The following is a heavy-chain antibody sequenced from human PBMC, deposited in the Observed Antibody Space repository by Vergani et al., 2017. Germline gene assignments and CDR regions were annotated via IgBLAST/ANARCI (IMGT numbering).Heavy chain of an antibody. V-gene: IGHV4-30-4*08. D-gene: IGHD6-19*01. J-gene: IGHJ1*01. Sequence: QVQLQESGPGLVKPSQTLSLTCTVSGGSISSGDYYWSWIRQPPGKGLEWIGYIYYSGNTYYNPSLKSRVTISVDTSKNQFSLKLSSVTAADTAVYYCTRHGRSGWAGYFQHWGQGTLVTASS. CDR1: GGSISSGDYY. CDR3: TRHGRSGWAGYFQH. CDR2: IYYSGNT.